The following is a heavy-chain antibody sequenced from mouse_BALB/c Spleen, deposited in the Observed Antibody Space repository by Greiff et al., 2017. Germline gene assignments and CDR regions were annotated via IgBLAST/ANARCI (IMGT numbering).Heavy chain of an antibody. D-gene: IGHD1-1*01. CDR2: IYPGDGDT. V-gene: IGHV1-87*01. CDR3: ASPNYYGSSYFDY. Sequence: ESGAELARPGASVKLSCKASGYTFTSYWMQWVKQRPGQGLEWIGAIYPGDGDTRYTQKFKGKATLTADKSSSTAYMQLSSLASEDSAVYYCASPNYYGSSYFDYWGQGTTLTVSS. CDR1: GYTFTSYW. J-gene: IGHJ2*01.